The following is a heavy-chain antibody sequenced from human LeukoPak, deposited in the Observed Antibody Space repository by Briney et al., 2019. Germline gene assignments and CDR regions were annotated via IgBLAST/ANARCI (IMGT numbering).Heavy chain of an antibody. CDR1: GFTFSSYG. Sequence: PGGSLRLSCAASGFTFSSYGMSWVRQAPGKGLEWVSAISGSGGSTYYADPVKGRFTISRDNFKNKLYLHINSLRPEDTAVYYCVRTMYSSNWAFDYWGRGTLVSVSS. CDR3: VRTMYSSNWAFDY. V-gene: IGHV3-23*01. D-gene: IGHD4-11*01. CDR2: ISGSGGST. J-gene: IGHJ4*02.